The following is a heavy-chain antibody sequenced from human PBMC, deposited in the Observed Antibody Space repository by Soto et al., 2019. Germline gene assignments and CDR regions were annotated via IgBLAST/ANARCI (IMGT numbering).Heavy chain of an antibody. CDR3: ARVYCSGGGCYGIDY. V-gene: IGHV1-46*01. CDR1: GGTFSSYT. D-gene: IGHD2-15*01. Sequence: ASVKVSCKASGGTFSSYTISWVRQAPGQGLEWMGIINPSGDTSYAQKFQGRVTMTRDTSTSTVYMELSSLRSEDTAVYYCARVYCSGGGCYGIDYWGQGTLVTVAS. CDR2: INPSGDT. J-gene: IGHJ4*02.